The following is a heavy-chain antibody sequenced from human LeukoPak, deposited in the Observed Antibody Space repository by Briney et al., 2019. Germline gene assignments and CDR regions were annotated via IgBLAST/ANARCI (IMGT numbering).Heavy chain of an antibody. Sequence: GGSLRLSCAASGFSFTTYWMGWVRQAPGKGLEWVANINQDESSPYYVDAARGRFTISRENAKTSLNLQMNSLRGEDTAVYFCARLGPVTKDHYCDYWGQGTLVTVSS. D-gene: IGHD4-17*01. CDR2: INQDESSP. CDR3: ARLGPVTKDHYCDY. CDR1: GFSFTTYW. V-gene: IGHV3-7*01. J-gene: IGHJ4*02.